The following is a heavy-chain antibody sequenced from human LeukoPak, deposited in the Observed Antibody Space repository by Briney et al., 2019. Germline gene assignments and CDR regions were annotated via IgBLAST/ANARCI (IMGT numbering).Heavy chain of an antibody. CDR1: GGSFTGYY. D-gene: IGHD1-1*01. CDR2: INHSGST. J-gene: IGHJ4*02. Sequence: SETLSLTCAVYGGSFTGYYWSWIRQPPGKGLEWIGEINHSGSTNYNPSLKSRVTISLDTSKDQFSLKLSSVTAADTAVYYRARARRQLVRGWGYWGQGTLVTVSS. CDR3: ARARRQLVRGWGY. V-gene: IGHV4-34*01.